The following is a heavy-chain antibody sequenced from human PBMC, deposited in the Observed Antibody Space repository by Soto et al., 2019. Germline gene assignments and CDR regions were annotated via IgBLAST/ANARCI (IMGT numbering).Heavy chain of an antibody. CDR3: AKDLRGPVAGTWYFDL. V-gene: IGHV3-23*01. J-gene: IGHJ2*01. Sequence: DVQLLESGGGLVQPGGSLRLSCAASGFTFSSCSMGWVRQAPGKGLEWVSAIIASGTTTYSAASVKGRFTISRDNSKNTLYLQMNSLRAEDTAIYYCAKDLRGPVAGTWYFDLWGRGTLVTVSS. D-gene: IGHD3-10*01. CDR1: GFTFSSCS. CDR2: IIASGTTT.